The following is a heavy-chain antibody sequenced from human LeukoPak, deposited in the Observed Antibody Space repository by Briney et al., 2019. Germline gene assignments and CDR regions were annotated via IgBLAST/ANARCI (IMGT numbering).Heavy chain of an antibody. CDR1: GYIFTGYY. CDR2: INPNSGGT. J-gene: IGHJ4*02. V-gene: IGHV1-2*02. D-gene: IGHD3-16*01. CDR3: ARVIGVRGIRQRSFDY. Sequence: ASVKVSCKASGYIFTGYYMHWVRQAPGQGLEWMGWINPNSGGTNYAQKFQGRVTMTRDTSISTAYMELSRLRSDDTAVYYCARVIGVRGIRQRSFDYWGQGTLVTVSS.